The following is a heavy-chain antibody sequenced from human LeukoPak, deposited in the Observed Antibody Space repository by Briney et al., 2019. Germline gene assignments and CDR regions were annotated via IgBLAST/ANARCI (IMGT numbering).Heavy chain of an antibody. CDR2: ISTVNGNS. CDR3: ARVRDSDNWGGAFDI. V-gene: IGHV1-18*01. J-gene: IGHJ3*02. CDR1: GYRFSSSG. Sequence: AASVKVSCKASGYRFSSSGITWVRQAPGQGPEWMGWISTVNGNSHYAQNFQGRVTLTTDTSTNTAHMELRSLRSDDTAIYYCARVRDSDNWGGAFDIWGQGTMVTVSS. D-gene: IGHD1-1*01.